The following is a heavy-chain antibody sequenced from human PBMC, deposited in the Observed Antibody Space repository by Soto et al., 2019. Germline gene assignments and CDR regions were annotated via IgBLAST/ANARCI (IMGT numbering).Heavy chain of an antibody. CDR2: IYWDDDK. CDR1: GFSLSTSGVG. V-gene: IGHV2-5*02. CDR3: AHRRGPLVTFGGVIVIKAHFDY. D-gene: IGHD3-16*02. Sequence: SGPTLVNPTQTLTLTCTFSGFSLSTSGVGVGWIRQPPGKALEWLALIYWDDDKRYSPSLKSRLTITKDTSKNHVVLTMTNMDPVDTATYYCAHRRGPLVTFGGVIVIKAHFDYWGQGTLVTVSS. J-gene: IGHJ4*02.